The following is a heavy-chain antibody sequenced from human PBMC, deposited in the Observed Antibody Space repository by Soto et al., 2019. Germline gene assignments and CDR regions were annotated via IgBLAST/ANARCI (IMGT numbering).Heavy chain of an antibody. CDR2: MNPNSGNT. J-gene: IGHJ4*02. V-gene: IGHV1-8*01. CDR3: ATARGGDYRFDY. Sequence: QVQLVQSGAEVKKPGASVKVSCKASGYTFTSYDINWVRQATGQGLEWMGWMNPNSGNTGYAQKFQGRVTMNRNNSISTAYMELSSLRSEDTAVYFCATARGGDYRFDYWGQGTLVNVSS. CDR1: GYTFTSYD. D-gene: IGHD4-17*01.